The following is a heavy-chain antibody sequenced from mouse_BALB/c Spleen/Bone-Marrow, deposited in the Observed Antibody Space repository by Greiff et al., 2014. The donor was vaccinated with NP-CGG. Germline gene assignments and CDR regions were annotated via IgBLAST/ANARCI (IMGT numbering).Heavy chain of an antibody. J-gene: IGHJ4*01. CDR3: ARARSTMITTGAMDY. Sequence: EVQLQQSGGGLVQPGGSRKLSCAASGFTFSRSGMHWVRQAPEKGLEWVAYISSGSSTIYYADTMKGRFTISRDNPKNTLFLQMTGLRSEDTAMYYCARARSTMITTGAMDYWGQGTSVTVSS. D-gene: IGHD2-4*01. CDR2: ISSGSSTI. CDR1: GFTFSRSG. V-gene: IGHV5-17*02.